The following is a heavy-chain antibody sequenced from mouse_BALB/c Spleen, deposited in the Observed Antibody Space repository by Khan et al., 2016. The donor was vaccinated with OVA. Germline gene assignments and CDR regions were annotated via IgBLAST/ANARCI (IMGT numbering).Heavy chain of an antibody. CDR1: GFSLTTYG. CDR2: IRSAGKT. D-gene: IGHD2-14*01. J-gene: IGHJ3*01. Sequence: QVQLQQPGPGLVRPSQTLSITCTVSGFSLTTYGVHWVRQSPGKGLEWLGVIRSAGKTDYNAAFISRLSITKDNSKSQVFFKMNSLQADDTAIYYCARNAYMYDFTYWGQGTLVTVSA. V-gene: IGHV2-2*01. CDR3: ARNAYMYDFTY.